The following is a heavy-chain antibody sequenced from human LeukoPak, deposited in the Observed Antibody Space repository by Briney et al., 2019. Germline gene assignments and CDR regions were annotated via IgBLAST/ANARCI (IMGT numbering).Heavy chain of an antibody. Sequence: ASVKVSCKVSGYTLTELSMHWVRQAPGKGLEWMGGFDPEDGETIYAQKFQGRVTMTEDTSTDTAYMELSSLRSEDTAVYHCATPYPSKGAYYLPGYWGQGTLVTVSS. J-gene: IGHJ4*02. V-gene: IGHV1-24*01. CDR3: ATPYPSKGAYYLPGY. CDR1: GYTLTELS. D-gene: IGHD2/OR15-2a*01. CDR2: FDPEDGET.